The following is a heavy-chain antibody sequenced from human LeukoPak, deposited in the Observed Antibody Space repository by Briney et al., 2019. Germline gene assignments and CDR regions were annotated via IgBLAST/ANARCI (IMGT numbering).Heavy chain of an antibody. D-gene: IGHD5-12*01. V-gene: IGHV4-34*01. CDR1: GGSFSGYY. CDR2: INHSGST. CDR3: ARSSKEATIDY. J-gene: IGHJ4*02. Sequence: PSETLSLTCAVYGGSFSGYYWSWIRQPRGKGLEWIGEINHSGSTNYNPSVKSRVTISVDTSKNNFSLKLSTATAANTAVYYCARSSKEATIDYWGQGTLVTVSS.